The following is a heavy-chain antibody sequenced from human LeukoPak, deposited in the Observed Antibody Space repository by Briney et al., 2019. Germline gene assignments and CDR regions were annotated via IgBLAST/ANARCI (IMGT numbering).Heavy chain of an antibody. D-gene: IGHD1-1*01. CDR1: GFTFSSFA. Sequence: GGSLRLPCAASGFTFSSFAMSWVRQAPGKGLEWVSVISGSGGNTYYAASVKGRFTISRDNSKNTLYLQMNSLRAEDTAVYYCAKLERPYYYYGMDVWGQGTTVTVSS. CDR2: ISGSGGNT. J-gene: IGHJ6*02. V-gene: IGHV3-23*01. CDR3: AKLERPYYYYGMDV.